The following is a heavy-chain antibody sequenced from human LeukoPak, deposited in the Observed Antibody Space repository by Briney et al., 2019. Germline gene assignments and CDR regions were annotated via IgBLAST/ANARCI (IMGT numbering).Heavy chain of an antibody. J-gene: IGHJ4*02. Sequence: GGSLRLSCAASGFTFSSYGMHWVRQAPGKGLEWVTFIRYDGSNKYYADSVKGRFTISRDNSKNTLNLHMNSLRAEDTAVYYCAKDLIYYDSSGYPDYWGQGTLVTVSS. CDR2: IRYDGSNK. V-gene: IGHV3-30*02. D-gene: IGHD3-22*01. CDR1: GFTFSSYG. CDR3: AKDLIYYDSSGYPDY.